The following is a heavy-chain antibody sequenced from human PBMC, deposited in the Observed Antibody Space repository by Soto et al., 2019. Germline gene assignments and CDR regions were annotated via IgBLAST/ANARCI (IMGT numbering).Heavy chain of an antibody. D-gene: IGHD7-27*01. J-gene: IGHJ2*01. CDR3: APQLTGDGYFDL. CDR1: GFSLSTSGAS. CDR2: IYWDDDQ. Sequence: QITLKESGPTLVKPTQTLTLTCTFSGFSLSTSGASVGWIRQPPGKALEWLALIYWDDDQHYSPSMKSRLTITKDTSKNQVVLTMTNMDPVDTATYYCAPQLTGDGYFDLWGRGTLVTVSS. V-gene: IGHV2-5*02.